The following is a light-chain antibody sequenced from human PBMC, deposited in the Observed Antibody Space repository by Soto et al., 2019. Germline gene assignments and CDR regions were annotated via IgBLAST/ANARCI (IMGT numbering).Light chain of an antibody. V-gene: IGLV1-44*01. CDR3: AAWDDSLNGYV. CDR2: NNN. J-gene: IGLJ1*01. Sequence: QSVLTQPPSASGTPGQRVTISCSGGSSNIGTNAVNWYQQLPGTAPKLLTYNNNQRPSGVPDRFSGSKSGTSASLAISGLQSEDEADYYSAAWDDSLNGYVFGTGTKLTVL. CDR1: SSNIGTNA.